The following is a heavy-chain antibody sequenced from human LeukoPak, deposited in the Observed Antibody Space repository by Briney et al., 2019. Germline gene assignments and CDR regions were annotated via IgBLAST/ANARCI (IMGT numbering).Heavy chain of an antibody. D-gene: IGHD6-13*01. CDR2: IYYSGST. V-gene: IGHV4-39*01. J-gene: IGHJ4*02. CDR1: GGSISSSSYY. CDR3: ARQKQQLEIDY. Sequence: SETLSLTCTVSGGSISSSSYYWGWIRQPPGKGLEWIGSIYYSGSTYYNPSLKSRVTISVDTSKNQFSLKLSSVTAADTAVYYCARQKQQLEIDYWGQGTLVTVSS.